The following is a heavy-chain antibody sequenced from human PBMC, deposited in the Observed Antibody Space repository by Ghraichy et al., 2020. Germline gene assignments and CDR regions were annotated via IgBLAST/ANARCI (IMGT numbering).Heavy chain of an antibody. CDR3: ARLGFLEWLGTYYYHSMDV. J-gene: IGHJ6*02. Sequence: SETLSLTCTVSGASISAYYWSWIRQSPGKGLEWIGYIFNSEGSNYNPSLQSRVTISVDTSRNQFSLRLYSVTAADTAVYYCARLGFLEWLGTYYYHSMDVWGQGTTVTVSS. CDR1: GASISAYY. D-gene: IGHD3-3*01. V-gene: IGHV4-59*08. CDR2: IFNSEGS.